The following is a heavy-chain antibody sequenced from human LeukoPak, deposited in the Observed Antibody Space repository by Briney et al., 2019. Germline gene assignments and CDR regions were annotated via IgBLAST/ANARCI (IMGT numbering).Heavy chain of an antibody. V-gene: IGHV3-9*01. CDR1: GFTFDDYA. CDR3: AKGSPGSTTDGDFDY. CDR2: ISWNSGSI. J-gene: IGHJ4*02. Sequence: GRSLRLSCAASGFTFDDYAMHWVRQAPGKGLEWVSGISWNSGSIGYADSVKGRFTISRDNAKNSPYLQMNSLRAEDTALYYCAKGSPGSTTDGDFDYWGQGTLVTVSS. D-gene: IGHD2-2*01.